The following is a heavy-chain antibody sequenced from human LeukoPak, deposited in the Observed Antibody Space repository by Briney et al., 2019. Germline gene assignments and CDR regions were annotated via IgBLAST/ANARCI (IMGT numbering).Heavy chain of an antibody. CDR3: AKVGSSGWYGGYYFDY. Sequence: GGSLRLSCAASGFTFSSYAMSWVRQAPGKGLEWVSAISGGGGSTYYADSVKGRFTISRDNSKNTLYLQMNSLRAEDTAVYYCAKVGSSGWYGGYYFDYWGQGTLVTVSS. CDR1: GFTFSSYA. V-gene: IGHV3-23*01. J-gene: IGHJ4*02. D-gene: IGHD6-19*01. CDR2: ISGGGGST.